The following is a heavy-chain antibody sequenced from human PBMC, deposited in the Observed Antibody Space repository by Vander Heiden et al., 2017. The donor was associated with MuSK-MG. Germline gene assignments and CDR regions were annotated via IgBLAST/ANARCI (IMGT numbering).Heavy chain of an antibody. V-gene: IGHV4-34*01. J-gene: IGHJ6*02. CDR3: ARGRKVGDV. CDR2: INHSGST. D-gene: IGHD2-15*01. Sequence: AVYGGSFSGYYWSWIRQPPGKGLEWIGEINHSGSTNDNPSLKSRVTISGDTSKNQLSMKMRSVTAADTAVDYCARGRKVGDVWGQGTTVTVSS. CDR1: GGSFSGYY.